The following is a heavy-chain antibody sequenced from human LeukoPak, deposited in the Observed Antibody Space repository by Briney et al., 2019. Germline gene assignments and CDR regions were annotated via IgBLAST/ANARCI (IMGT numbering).Heavy chain of an antibody. D-gene: IGHD5-24*01. CDR1: GYTLTELS. Sequence: ASVKVSCKVSGYTLTELSMHWVRQAPGKGLEWMGGFDPEDGETIYAQKFQGRVTMTGDTSTDTAYMELSSLRSVDTAVYYCATGWLQIQWGQGALVTVSS. V-gene: IGHV1-24*01. CDR2: FDPEDGET. CDR3: ATGWLQIQ. J-gene: IGHJ4*02.